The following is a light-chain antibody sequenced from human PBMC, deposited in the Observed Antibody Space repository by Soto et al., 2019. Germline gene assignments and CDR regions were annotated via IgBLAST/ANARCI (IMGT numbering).Light chain of an antibody. CDR3: QQYNHWPRT. CDR2: KAS. Sequence: DIQMTQSPSTLSGSVGDRVTITCRASQTISSWLAWYQQKPGKAPKLLIYKASTLKSGVPSRFSGSGSGTEFTLTISSLQSDDFAVYYCQQYNHWPRTFGQGTKVDIK. CDR1: QTISSW. J-gene: IGKJ1*01. V-gene: IGKV1-5*03.